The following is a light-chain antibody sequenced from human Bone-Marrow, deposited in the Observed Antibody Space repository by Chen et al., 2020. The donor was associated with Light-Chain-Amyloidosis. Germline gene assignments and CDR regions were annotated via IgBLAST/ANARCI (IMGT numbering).Light chain of an antibody. CDR3: QAWDSTTAYVV. CDR1: KLGDQY. Sequence: YEVTQPPSVSVSPGQTATIPCSGDKLGDQYAWWYQQKPGQSPVLLIYQDDTRPSGIPERFSACNSGNTATLASSGTQPAEEADYYCQAWDSTTAYVVFGGGTKLTVL. J-gene: IGLJ2*01. CDR2: QDD. V-gene: IGLV3-1*01.